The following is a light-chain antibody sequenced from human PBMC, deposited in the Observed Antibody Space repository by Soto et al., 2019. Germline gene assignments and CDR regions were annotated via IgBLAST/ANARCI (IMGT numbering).Light chain of an antibody. Sequence: QSVLTQPASASGAPGRSVTISCTETSSDVGGYNYVSWYQQHPGKAPKLMIYEVNKRPSGVPDRFSGSKSGNTASLTVSGLQAEDEADYYCSSYAGTPFVFGTGTKVTVL. CDR3: SSYAGTPFV. CDR1: SSDVGGYNY. V-gene: IGLV2-8*01. CDR2: EVN. J-gene: IGLJ1*01.